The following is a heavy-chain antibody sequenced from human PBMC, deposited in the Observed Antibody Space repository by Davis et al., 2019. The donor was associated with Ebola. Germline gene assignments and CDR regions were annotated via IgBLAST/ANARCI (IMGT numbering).Heavy chain of an antibody. V-gene: IGHV1-18*04. J-gene: IGHJ4*02. CDR1: GYTFTSYG. D-gene: IGHD3-9*01. CDR3: ARAPNYDVLTGTSSYYIDY. CDR2: ISGFNTNT. Sequence: ASVNVSCKSSGYTFTSYGLVWVRQAPGLGLEWMGWISGFNTNTNFAQKFQGRVTVSKDTSTNTAYMDLRSLTADDTAIYYCARAPNYDVLTGTSSYYIDYWGQGTLVTVSS.